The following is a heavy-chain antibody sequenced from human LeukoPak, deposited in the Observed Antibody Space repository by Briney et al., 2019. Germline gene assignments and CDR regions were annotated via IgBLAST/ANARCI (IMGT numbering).Heavy chain of an antibody. D-gene: IGHD3-10*01. V-gene: IGHV3-7*03. J-gene: IGHJ4*02. CDR2: IKQDGSEK. CDR3: AREWSDGSGTYYNFYYFAY. CDR1: GFTFSSYW. Sequence: GGSLRLSCAASGFTFSSYWMSWVRQAPGKGLEWVANIKQDGSEKYYVDSVKGRFTISRDNAKNSLYLQMNSLSAEYTAVYYCAREWSDGSGTYYNFYYFAYWGQGTLVTVSS.